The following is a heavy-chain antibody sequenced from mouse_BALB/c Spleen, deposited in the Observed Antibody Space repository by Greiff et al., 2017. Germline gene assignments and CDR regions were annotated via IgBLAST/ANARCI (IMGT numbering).Heavy chain of an antibody. D-gene: IGHD1-1*01. CDR2: INPGSGGT. J-gene: IGHJ4*01. CDR3: ALHYYGRDYYAMDY. V-gene: IGHV1-54*01. Sequence: QVQLQQSGAELVRPGTSVKVSCKASGYAFTNYLIEWVKQRPGQGLEWIGVINPGSGGTNYNEKFKGKATLTADKSSSTAYMQLSSLTSDDSAVYFCALHYYGRDYYAMDYWGQGTSVTVSS. CDR1: GYAFTNYL.